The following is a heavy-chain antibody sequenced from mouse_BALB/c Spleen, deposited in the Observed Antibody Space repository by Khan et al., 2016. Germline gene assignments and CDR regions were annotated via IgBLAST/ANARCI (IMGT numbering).Heavy chain of an antibody. CDR3: ARDYYGSSFFDY. V-gene: IGHV3-2*02. Sequence: EVQLQESGPGLVKPSQSLSLTCSVTGYSITSDYAWNWLRQFPGSKLEWMGYITYSGSTSYNPSLKSRISITRDTSKNQFFLQLNSVTTEDTATYYGARDYYGSSFFDYWGQGTLVTVSA. CDR2: ITYSGST. D-gene: IGHD1-1*01. J-gene: IGHJ3*01. CDR1: GYSITSDYA.